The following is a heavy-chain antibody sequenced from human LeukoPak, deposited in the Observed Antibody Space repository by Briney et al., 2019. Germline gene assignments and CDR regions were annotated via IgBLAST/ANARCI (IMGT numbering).Heavy chain of an antibody. CDR3: ARAEDGDYGDY. CDR2: IKQDGSEK. D-gene: IGHD4-17*01. Sequence: GGSLRLSCAASGFTFSSYAMSWVRQAPGKGLEWVANIKQDGSEKYYVDSVRGRFTISRDNAKNSLYLQMNSLRAEDTAVYYCARAEDGDYGDYWGQGTLVTVSS. V-gene: IGHV3-7*03. CDR1: GFTFSSYA. J-gene: IGHJ4*02.